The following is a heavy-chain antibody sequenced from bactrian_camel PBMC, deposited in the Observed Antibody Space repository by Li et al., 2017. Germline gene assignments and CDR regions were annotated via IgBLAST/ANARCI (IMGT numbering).Heavy chain of an antibody. Sequence: HVQLVESGGGSVQAGGSLTLSCAASGVAFEGSDMGWYRQVPGKECELVSTISSDGTAWYADSVKGRFTISQEKAKSTVYLQLNSLKPEDTALYYCAKIREYDCYSRLNYWGQGTQVTVS. V-gene: IGHV3S55*01. CDR2: ISSDGTA. CDR1: GVAFEGSD. J-gene: IGHJ4*01. D-gene: IGHD4*01. CDR3: AKIREYDCYSRLNY.